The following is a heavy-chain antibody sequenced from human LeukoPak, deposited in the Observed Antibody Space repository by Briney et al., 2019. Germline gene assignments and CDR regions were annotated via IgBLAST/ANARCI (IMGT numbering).Heavy chain of an antibody. CDR3: ARAGGYYGWFDP. Sequence: PGGSLRLSCAASGFTFSSYAVHWVRQAPGKGLEWVAVISYDGSNKYYADSVKGRFTISRDNSKNTLYLQMNSLRAEDTAVYYCARAGGYYGWFDPWGQGTLVTVSS. CDR2: ISYDGSNK. V-gene: IGHV3-30-3*01. D-gene: IGHD3-3*01. CDR1: GFTFSSYA. J-gene: IGHJ5*02.